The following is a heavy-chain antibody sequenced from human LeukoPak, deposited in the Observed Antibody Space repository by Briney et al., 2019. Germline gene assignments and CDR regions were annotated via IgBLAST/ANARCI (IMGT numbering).Heavy chain of an antibody. CDR1: GFTVSSNY. Sequence: PGGSLRLSCAASGFTVSSNYMSWVRQAPGKGLEWVSYISSSGSTIYYADSVKGRFTISRDNAKNSLYLQMNSLRAEDTAVYYCARDSTTGTVDYWGQGTLVTVSS. CDR2: ISSSGSTI. D-gene: IGHD1-1*01. CDR3: ARDSTTGTVDY. J-gene: IGHJ4*02. V-gene: IGHV3-11*01.